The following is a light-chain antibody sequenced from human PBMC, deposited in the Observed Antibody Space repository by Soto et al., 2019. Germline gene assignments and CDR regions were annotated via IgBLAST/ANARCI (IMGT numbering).Light chain of an antibody. CDR3: QQYGSSPLT. J-gene: IGKJ4*01. CDR2: GAS. V-gene: IGKV3-20*01. Sequence: EVVLTQSPGTLSLSPGERATLSCRASQSVSSSYLAWYRQKPGQAPRLLIYGASSRATGIPDRFTGSGSGTDFTLTISRLEPEDFALYYCQQYGSSPLTFGGGTKVGIK. CDR1: QSVSSSY.